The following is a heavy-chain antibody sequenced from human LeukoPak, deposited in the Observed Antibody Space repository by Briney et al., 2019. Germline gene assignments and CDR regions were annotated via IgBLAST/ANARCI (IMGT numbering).Heavy chain of an antibody. CDR3: ARGPRRDDYGDYEFDY. CDR2: IYYSGST. V-gene: IGHV4-59*01. D-gene: IGHD4-17*01. CDR1: GGSISSYY. J-gene: IGHJ4*02. Sequence: SETLSLTCTVSGGSISSYYWSWIRQPPGKGLEWIGYIYYSGSTNYNPSLKCRVTISVDTSKNQFSLKLSSVTAADTAVYCCARGPRRDDYGDYEFDYWGQGTLVTVSS.